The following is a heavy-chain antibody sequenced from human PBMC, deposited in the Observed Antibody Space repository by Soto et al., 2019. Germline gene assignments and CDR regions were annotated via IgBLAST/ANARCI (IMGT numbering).Heavy chain of an antibody. Sequence: ETLSLTCAVYGGSFSGYYWSWIRQPPGKGLEWIGEINHSGSTNYNPSLKSRVTISVDTSKNQFSLKLSSVTAADTAVYYCARTGTAAGTVRPFDYWGQGTLVTVSS. CDR2: INHSGST. D-gene: IGHD6-13*01. V-gene: IGHV4-34*01. J-gene: IGHJ4*02. CDR3: ARTGTAAGTVRPFDY. CDR1: GGSFSGYY.